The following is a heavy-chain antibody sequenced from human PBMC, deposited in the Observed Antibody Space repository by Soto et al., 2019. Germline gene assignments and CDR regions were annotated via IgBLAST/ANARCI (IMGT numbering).Heavy chain of an antibody. CDR1: GGSISSSSYY. Sequence: PSETLSLTCTVSGGSISSSSYYWGWIRQPPGKGLEWIGSIYYSGSTYYNPSLKNRVTISPDTSNNQFSLRLNSVTAADTAVYYCARSVFPWGQGTLVTVSS. J-gene: IGHJ5*02. V-gene: IGHV4-39*07. CDR3: ARSVFP. CDR2: IYYSGST.